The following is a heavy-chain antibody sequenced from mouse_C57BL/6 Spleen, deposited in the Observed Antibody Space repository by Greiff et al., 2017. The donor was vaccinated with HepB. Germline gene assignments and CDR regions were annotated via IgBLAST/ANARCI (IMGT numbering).Heavy chain of an antibody. D-gene: IGHD4-1*01. V-gene: IGHV1-50*01. CDR2: IDPSDSYT. CDR3: ARDLTGFAY. J-gene: IGHJ3*01. Sequence: VQLQQPGAELVKPGASVKLSCKASGYTFTSYWMQWVKQRPGQGLEWIGEIDPSDSYTNYNQKFKGKATLTVDTSSSTAYMQLSSLTSEDSAVYYCARDLTGFAYWGQGTLVTVSA. CDR1: GYTFTSYW.